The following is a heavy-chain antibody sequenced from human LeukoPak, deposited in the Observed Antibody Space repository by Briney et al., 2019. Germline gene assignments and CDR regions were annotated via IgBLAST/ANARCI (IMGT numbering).Heavy chain of an antibody. CDR3: ARSIASSFYYIDV. Sequence: SETLSLTCTVSGGSISSGSYYWSWIRQPAGKGLEWIGRIYTSGSTNYNPSLKSRVTISVDTSKNQFSLKLSSVTAADTAVYYCARSIASSFYYIDVWGKGTTVTVSS. D-gene: IGHD2-15*01. V-gene: IGHV4-61*02. CDR2: IYTSGST. CDR1: GGSISSGSYY. J-gene: IGHJ6*03.